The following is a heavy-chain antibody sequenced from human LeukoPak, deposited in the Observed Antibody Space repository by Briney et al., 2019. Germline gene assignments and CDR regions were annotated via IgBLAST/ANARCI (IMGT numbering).Heavy chain of an antibody. CDR3: ASVLSGIAVAGSFDP. Sequence: SVKVSCKASGGTFSSYAISWVRQAPGQGLEWMGRIIPILGIADYAQKFQGRVTITADKSTSTAYMELSSLRSEDTAVYYCASVLSGIAVAGSFDPWGQGTLVTVSS. CDR1: GGTFSSYA. D-gene: IGHD6-19*01. CDR2: IIPILGIA. J-gene: IGHJ5*02. V-gene: IGHV1-69*04.